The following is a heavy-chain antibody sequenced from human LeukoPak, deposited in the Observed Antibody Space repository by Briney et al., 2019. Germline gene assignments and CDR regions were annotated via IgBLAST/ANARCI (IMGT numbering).Heavy chain of an antibody. CDR1: GGSISSSSYY. CDR3: VKAAPGTDNWFDP. D-gene: IGHD6-13*01. CDR2: IYHSGST. J-gene: IGHJ5*02. V-gene: IGHV4-39*07. Sequence: SETLSRTCTVSGGSISSSSYYWGWIRQPPGKGLEWIGEIYHSGSTNYNPSLKSRVTISVDKSKNEFSLKLNSVTAADTAVYYCVKAAPGTDNWFDPWGQGTLVTVSS.